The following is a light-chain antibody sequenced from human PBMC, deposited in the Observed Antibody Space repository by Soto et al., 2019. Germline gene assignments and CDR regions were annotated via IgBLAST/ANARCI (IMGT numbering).Light chain of an antibody. CDR3: QQYNSYPS. Sequence: DIQMTQSPSTLSASVGDRVTITCRASQSISSWLAWYQQKPGKAPKLLIYKASSLQSGVPLRFSGSGSGTEFTLTISSLQHDDFATYYCQQYNSYPSFGQGTKLEIK. CDR2: KAS. V-gene: IGKV1-5*03. CDR1: QSISSW. J-gene: IGKJ2*01.